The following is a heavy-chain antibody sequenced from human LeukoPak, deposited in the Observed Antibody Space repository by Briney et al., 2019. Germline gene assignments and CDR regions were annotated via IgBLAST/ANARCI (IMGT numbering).Heavy chain of an antibody. CDR3: ARSGKYYYDSSGYYH. J-gene: IGHJ4*02. D-gene: IGHD3-22*01. CDR1: GGSFSGYY. CDR2: TNHSGST. Sequence: SETLSLTCAVYGGSFSGYYWSWIRQPPGKGLEWIGETNHSGSTNYNPSLKSRVTISVDTSKNQFSLKLSSVTAADTAVYYCARSGKYYYDSSGYYHWGQGTLVTVSS. V-gene: IGHV4-34*01.